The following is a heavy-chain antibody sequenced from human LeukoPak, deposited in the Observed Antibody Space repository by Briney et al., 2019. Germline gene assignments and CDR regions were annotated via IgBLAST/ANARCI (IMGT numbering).Heavy chain of an antibody. CDR2: FDPEDGET. V-gene: IGHV1-24*01. CDR3: ARDGPGLMVRGVIDHDAFDI. J-gene: IGHJ3*02. CDR1: VYTLTELS. D-gene: IGHD3-10*01. Sequence: ASVKVSCKVSVYTLTELSMHWVRQAPGKGLEWRGGFDPEDGETIYAQKFQGRVTMTEDTSTDTAYMELSRLRSDDTAVYYCARDGPGLMVRGVIDHDAFDIWGQGTMVTVSS.